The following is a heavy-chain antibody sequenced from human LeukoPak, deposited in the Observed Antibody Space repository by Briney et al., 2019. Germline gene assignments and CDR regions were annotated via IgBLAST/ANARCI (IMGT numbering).Heavy chain of an antibody. V-gene: IGHV3-23*01. J-gene: IGHJ4*02. Sequence: GGSLKPSCAASGFTFSSYAMAWVRQAPGMGLEWVSAISGSAINTYYADSVRGRFTISRDNSRNTLYLEMNSLRAEDTAVYYCAKIWGSWYFGDWGRGTLVTVSS. D-gene: IGHD3-16*01. CDR3: AKIWGSWYFGD. CDR2: ISGSAINT. CDR1: GFTFSSYA.